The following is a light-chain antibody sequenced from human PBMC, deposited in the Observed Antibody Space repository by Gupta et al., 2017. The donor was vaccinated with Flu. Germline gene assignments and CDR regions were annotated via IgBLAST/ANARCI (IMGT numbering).Light chain of an antibody. CDR3: QQYKSYPLT. J-gene: IGKJ4*01. Sequence: PSTLSASVGDRVTITGRASQSFSTYLAWYQQKPGKAPRLLIYKASNLESGVPSRFSASGSGTEFTLTISSLQPDDFATYYCQQYKSYPLTFGGGTKVEIK. CDR1: QSFSTY. V-gene: IGKV1-5*03. CDR2: KAS.